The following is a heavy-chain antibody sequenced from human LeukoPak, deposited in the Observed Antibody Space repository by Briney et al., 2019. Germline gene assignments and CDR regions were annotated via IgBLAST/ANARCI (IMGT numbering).Heavy chain of an antibody. D-gene: IGHD4-17*01. J-gene: IGHJ4*02. CDR1: GDSVSSNSSA. Sequence: SQTLSLTCAISGDSVSSNSSAWNWIRPSPSRGLEWLGRTYYRSKWYNDYAVSVKSRITINPDTSKNQFSLQLNSVTPEDTAVYYCVRDRPDHGDRFDYWGQGTLVTVSS. CDR2: TYYRSKWYN. CDR3: VRDRPDHGDRFDY. V-gene: IGHV6-1*01.